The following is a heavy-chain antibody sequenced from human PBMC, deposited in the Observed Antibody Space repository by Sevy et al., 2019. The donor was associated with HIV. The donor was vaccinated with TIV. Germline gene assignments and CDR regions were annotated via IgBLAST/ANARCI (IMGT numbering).Heavy chain of an antibody. V-gene: IGHV3-23*01. J-gene: IGHJ4*02. CDR1: GFTFSKDS. Sequence: GGSLRLSCAASGFTFSKDSMSWVRQPPGKGLEWVSTLSFGCGEINHADSVKGRFTISRDNSKNSLYLQMNNLRAEDTAVYYCVREGCTKPHDYWGQGTLVTVSS. CDR2: LSFGCGEI. CDR3: VREGCTKPHDY. D-gene: IGHD2-8*01.